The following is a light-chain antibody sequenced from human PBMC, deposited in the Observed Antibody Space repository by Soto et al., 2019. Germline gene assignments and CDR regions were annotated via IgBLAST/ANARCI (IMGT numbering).Light chain of an antibody. V-gene: IGKV1-9*01. CDR2: AAS. CDR1: QGISSY. J-gene: IGKJ1*01. Sequence: IRLSHSASSLSSSEGDRVTITCRASQGISSYLAWYQQKPGKAPKLLIYAASTLQSGVPSRFSGSGSGTDFTLTISSLQPEDFATYYCQQDKSYSPRMFGQGTKVDI. CDR3: QQDKSYSPRM.